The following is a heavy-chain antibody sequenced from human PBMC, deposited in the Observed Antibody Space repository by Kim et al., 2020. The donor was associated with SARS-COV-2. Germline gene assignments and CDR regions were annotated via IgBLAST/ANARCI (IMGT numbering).Heavy chain of an antibody. CDR3: ARESGYSYGLDY. D-gene: IGHD5-18*01. J-gene: IGHJ4*02. CDR1: GFTFSSYG. CDR2: IWYDGSNK. V-gene: IGHV3-33*01. Sequence: GGSLRLSCAASGFTFSSYGMHWVRQAPGKGLEWVAVIWYDGSNKYYADSVKGRFTISRDNSKNTLYLQMNSLRAEDTAVYYCARESGYSYGLDYWGQGTLVTVSS.